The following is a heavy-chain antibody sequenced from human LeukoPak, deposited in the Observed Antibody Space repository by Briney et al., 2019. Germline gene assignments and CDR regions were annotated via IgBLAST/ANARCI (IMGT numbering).Heavy chain of an antibody. J-gene: IGHJ4*02. Sequence: SETLSLTCNVSGDSITSTYYWGWIRQPPGKGLEWIASIYYSGSTYYNPSLKSRVTISLDTSKNQFSLKLSSVTAADTAVYYCARVIPAAMLDYWGQGTMVTVSS. CDR3: ARVIPAAMLDY. D-gene: IGHD2-2*01. CDR2: IYYSGST. CDR1: GDSITSTYY. V-gene: IGHV4-38-2*02.